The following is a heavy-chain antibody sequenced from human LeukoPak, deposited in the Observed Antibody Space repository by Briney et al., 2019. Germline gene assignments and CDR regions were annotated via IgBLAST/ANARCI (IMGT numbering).Heavy chain of an antibody. CDR3: AAYSSSSGAFDY. J-gene: IGHJ4*02. V-gene: IGHV4-59*01. CDR1: GGSISTYY. D-gene: IGHD6-6*01. CDR2: IHYTGST. Sequence: PSATLSLTCTVSGGSISTYYWSWIRQPPGKGLEWIGYIHYTGSTNYNPSLKSQFTISVDTSKNQFSLRLSSVTSADTAVYYCAAYSSSSGAFDYWGQGTLVTASS.